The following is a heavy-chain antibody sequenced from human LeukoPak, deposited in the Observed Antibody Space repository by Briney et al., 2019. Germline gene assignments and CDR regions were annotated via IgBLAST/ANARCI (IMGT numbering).Heavy chain of an antibody. CDR1: GVSISSYY. CDR3: ARGPRGYSYGSPLGY. V-gene: IGHV4-34*01. D-gene: IGHD5-18*01. J-gene: IGHJ4*02. CDR2: INHSGST. Sequence: SETLSLTCTVSGVSISSYYWSWIRQPPGKGLEWIGEINHSGSTNYNPSLKSRVTISVDTSKNQFSLKLSSVTAADTAVYYCARGPRGYSYGSPLGYWGQGTLVTVSS.